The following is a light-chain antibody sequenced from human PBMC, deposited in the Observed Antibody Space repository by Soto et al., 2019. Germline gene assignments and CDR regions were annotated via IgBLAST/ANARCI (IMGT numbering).Light chain of an antibody. V-gene: IGLV2-23*01. Sequence: QSALTQPASVSGSPGQSITISCTGTSSDAGSYNLVSWYQQHPGKAPKLMIYEGSKRPSGVSNRFSGSKSGNTASLTISGLQAEDEADYYCCSYAGSSTYVFGTGTQVTLL. CDR1: SSDAGSYNL. CDR2: EGS. J-gene: IGLJ1*01. CDR3: CSYAGSSTYV.